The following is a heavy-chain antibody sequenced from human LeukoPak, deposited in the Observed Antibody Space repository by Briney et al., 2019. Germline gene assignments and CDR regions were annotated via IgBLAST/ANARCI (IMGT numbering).Heavy chain of an antibody. CDR3: ARAGTSVTNWFDP. V-gene: IGHV1-46*01. Sequence: ASVKVSCKASGYTFTSYYMHWVRQAPGQGLEWMGIINPRGGSTSYAQKFQGRVTMTRDTSTSTVYMELSSQRSEDTAVYYCARAGTSVTNWFDPWGQGTLVTVSS. CDR1: GYTFTSYY. CDR2: INPRGGST. D-gene: IGHD4-11*01. J-gene: IGHJ5*02.